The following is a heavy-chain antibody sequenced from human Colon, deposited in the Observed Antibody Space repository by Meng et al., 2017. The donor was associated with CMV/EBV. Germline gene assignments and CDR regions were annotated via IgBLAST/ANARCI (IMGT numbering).Heavy chain of an antibody. Sequence: SCKAFGYSVTSAGISWVRQAPGQGLEWMGWITAYNGNRNYAQSLQDRVSMTTDATTNTTHMELRSLRSDDTAIYYCARGSYLGAFDLWGQGTLVTVSS. V-gene: IGHV1-18*01. CDR1: GYSVTSAG. CDR2: ITAYNGNR. D-gene: IGHD2/OR15-2a*01. CDR3: ARGSYLGAFDL. J-gene: IGHJ4*02.